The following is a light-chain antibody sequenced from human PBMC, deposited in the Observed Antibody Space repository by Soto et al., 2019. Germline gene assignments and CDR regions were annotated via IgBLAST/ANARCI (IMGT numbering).Light chain of an antibody. V-gene: IGKV3-11*01. CDR3: QQRSDWPST. Sequence: EIVLTQSPATLSLSPGDRATLSCRASQSVGSYLGWYQQRPGQAPRLLIYDASNRATGIPARFSGSGSGTDFTLTISSLEPVDFAVYYCQQRSDWPSTFGGGTKVDIK. CDR1: QSVGSY. CDR2: DAS. J-gene: IGKJ4*01.